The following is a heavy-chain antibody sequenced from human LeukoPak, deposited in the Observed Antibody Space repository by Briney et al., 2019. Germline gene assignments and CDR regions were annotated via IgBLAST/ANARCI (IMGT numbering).Heavy chain of an antibody. D-gene: IGHD4-23*01. J-gene: IGHJ4*02. Sequence: SETLSLTCTVSGYSISSGYYWGWIRQPPGKGLEWIGSIYHSGSTYYNPSLKSRVTISVGTSKDQFSLKLSSVTAADTAVYYCASDQYGGNSNYWGQGTLVTVSS. CDR3: ASDQYGGNSNY. CDR1: GYSISSGYY. CDR2: IYHSGST. V-gene: IGHV4-38-2*02.